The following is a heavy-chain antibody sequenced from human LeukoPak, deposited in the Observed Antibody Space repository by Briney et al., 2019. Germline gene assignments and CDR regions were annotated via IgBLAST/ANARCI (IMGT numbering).Heavy chain of an antibody. Sequence: ASVKVSCKASGGTFSSYAISSVRQAPGQGLEWMGRIIPILGIANYAQKFQGRVTITADKSTSTAYMELSSLRSEDTAVYYCARGASSSPYYYYYGMDVWGQGTTVTVSS. CDR3: ARGASSSPYYYYYGMDV. D-gene: IGHD6-6*01. V-gene: IGHV1-69*04. J-gene: IGHJ6*02. CDR1: GGTFSSYA. CDR2: IIPILGIA.